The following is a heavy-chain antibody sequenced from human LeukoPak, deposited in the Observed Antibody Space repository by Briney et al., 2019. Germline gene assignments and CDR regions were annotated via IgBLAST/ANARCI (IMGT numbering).Heavy chain of an antibody. V-gene: IGHV4-4*09. D-gene: IGHD1-1*01. Sequence: ASETLSLTCTVSGGSISGYYWSWIRQPPGKGLEWIGYIYTSGSTTYNPPLKSRVTISVNTSKNQFSLKLSSVTAADTSVYYCAKRGASGNWFDPWGQGTLVTVSS. CDR1: GGSISGYY. CDR2: IYTSGST. J-gene: IGHJ5*02. CDR3: AKRGASGNWFDP.